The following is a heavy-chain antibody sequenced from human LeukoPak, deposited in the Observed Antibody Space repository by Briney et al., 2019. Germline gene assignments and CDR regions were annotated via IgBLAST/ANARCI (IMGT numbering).Heavy chain of an antibody. CDR1: GYSISSGYY. Sequence: SETLSLTCAVSGYSISSGYYWGWIRQPPGKGLEWIGSIYHSGSTYYNPSLKSRVTISVDASKNQFSLKLSSVTAADTAVYYCAILSYDYVWGKAFDIWGQGTMVTVSS. D-gene: IGHD3-16*01. J-gene: IGHJ3*02. CDR3: AILSYDYVWGKAFDI. V-gene: IGHV4-38-2*01. CDR2: IYHSGST.